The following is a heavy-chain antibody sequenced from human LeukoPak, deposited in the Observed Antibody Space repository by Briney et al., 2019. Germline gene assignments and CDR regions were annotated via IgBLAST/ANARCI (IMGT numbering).Heavy chain of an antibody. V-gene: IGHV3-15*01. CDR1: GFTFSNAS. J-gene: IGHJ4*02. CDR2: IKSKTDGGTT. Sequence: GGSLRLSCAASGFTFSNASMSWVRQAPGKGLEWVGRIKSKTDGGTTDYAAPVKGRFTISRDDSKNTLYLQMNSLKTEDTAVYYCTTSYYGDYIDYWGQGTLVTVSS. CDR3: TTSYYGDYIDY. D-gene: IGHD4-17*01.